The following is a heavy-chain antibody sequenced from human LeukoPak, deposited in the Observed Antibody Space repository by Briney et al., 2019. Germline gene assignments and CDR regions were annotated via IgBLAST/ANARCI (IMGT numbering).Heavy chain of an antibody. Sequence: ASLKVSCKASGYTFTGYYMHWVRQAPGQGLEWMGWINPNSGGTNYAQNFQGGVTMTRDTSISTVYMELSGLRSDDTAVYYCARNTTRDNWFDPWGEGGLFTVSS. V-gene: IGHV1-2*02. CDR3: ARNTTRDNWFDP. CDR1: GYTFTGYY. J-gene: IGHJ5*02. D-gene: IGHD1-26*01. CDR2: INPNSGGT.